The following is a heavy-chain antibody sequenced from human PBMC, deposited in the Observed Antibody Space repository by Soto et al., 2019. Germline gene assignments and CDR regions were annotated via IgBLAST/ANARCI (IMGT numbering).Heavy chain of an antibody. CDR1: GYSFTNYG. J-gene: IGHJ4*02. CDR3: ARDWSYPSGGIDY. Sequence: QIQLVQSGDEVKKPGASVKVSCKASGYSFTNYGSSWVRQAPGQGLECMGWISPYSGNTNHAQKFQGRVTLTTDTSTSTAYMELRSLRSDDTAVYYCARDWSYPSGGIDYWGQGTLVTVSS. CDR2: ISPYSGNT. V-gene: IGHV1-18*01. D-gene: IGHD6-25*01.